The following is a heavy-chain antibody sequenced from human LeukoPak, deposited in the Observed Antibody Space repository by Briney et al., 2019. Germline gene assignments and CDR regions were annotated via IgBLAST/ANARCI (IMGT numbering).Heavy chain of an antibody. D-gene: IGHD1-7*01. CDR3: ATGRGTTPTDYYYYYGMDV. Sequence: GASVKVSCKASGYTFTSYGISWVRQAPGQGLEWMGWISAYNGNTNYAQKLQGRVTMTTDASTSTAYVELRSLRSDDTAVYYCATGRGTTPTDYYYYYGMDVWGQGTTVTVSS. V-gene: IGHV1-18*01. CDR2: ISAYNGNT. J-gene: IGHJ6*02. CDR1: GYTFTSYG.